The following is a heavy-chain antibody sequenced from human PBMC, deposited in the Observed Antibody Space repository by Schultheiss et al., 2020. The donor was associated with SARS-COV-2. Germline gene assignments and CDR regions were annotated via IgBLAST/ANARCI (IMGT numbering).Heavy chain of an antibody. J-gene: IGHJ4*02. D-gene: IGHD3-22*01. Sequence: GGSLRLSCAASGFTFSSYAMHWVRQAPGKGLEWVSVIYSGGSTYYADSVKGRFTISRDNSKNTLYLQMNSLRAEDTAVYYCAKDPPYYYDSSGYYEGEDYWGQGTLVTVSS. V-gene: IGHV3-23*03. CDR1: GFTFSSYA. CDR2: IYSGGST. CDR3: AKDPPYYYDSSGYYEGEDY.